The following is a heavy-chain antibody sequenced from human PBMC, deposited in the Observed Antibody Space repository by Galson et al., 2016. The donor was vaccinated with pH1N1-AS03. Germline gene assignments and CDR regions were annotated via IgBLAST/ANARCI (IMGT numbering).Heavy chain of an antibody. D-gene: IGHD3-22*01. CDR2: ISGYDGHT. CDR1: GYTFVNYG. CDR3: VKGSRYYDTGAFSN. J-gene: IGHJ4*02. V-gene: IGHV1-18*01. Sequence: SVKVSCKASGYTFVNYGISWVRRAPGQGLEWMGWISGYDGHTGYAQKFQGRVTMTTDTSTNTAYMELRSLTSDDTAVYYCVKGSRYYDTGAFSNWGQGALVTVSS.